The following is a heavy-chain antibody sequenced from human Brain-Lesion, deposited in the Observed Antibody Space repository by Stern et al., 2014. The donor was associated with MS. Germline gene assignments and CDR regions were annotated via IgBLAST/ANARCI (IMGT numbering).Heavy chain of an antibody. Sequence: ESGPTMVKPTQTLTLTCSLSGFSITTTGVGVGWIRQPPGKAPEWLAGIYWDDDLRYNPSLKTRLTITKDTCKNQVGLTMTNMDPVDTGTYYCAYRRWGNGAWFGSWFNPWGQGILVTVSS. CDR2: IYWDDDL. CDR1: GFSITTTGVG. CDR3: AYRRWGNGAWFGSWFNP. V-gene: IGHV2-5*02. J-gene: IGHJ5*02. D-gene: IGHD3-10*01.